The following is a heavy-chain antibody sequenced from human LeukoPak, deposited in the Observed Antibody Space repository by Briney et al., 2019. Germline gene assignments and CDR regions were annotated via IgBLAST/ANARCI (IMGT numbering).Heavy chain of an antibody. CDR3: ARVRHDPLEYDYYMDL. CDR1: GGSFSGFY. J-gene: IGHJ6*03. V-gene: IGHV4-34*01. Sequence: SETLSLTCAVDGGSFSGFYWSWVRQTPGKGLEWIGDINLTGNTNYNPSLTDYNPSLKRRGTISVDSSNNELSLKVTSLTAADTGVYYCARVRHDPLEYDYYMDLWGKGTGDTASS. CDR2: INLTGNT. D-gene: IGHD3-3*01.